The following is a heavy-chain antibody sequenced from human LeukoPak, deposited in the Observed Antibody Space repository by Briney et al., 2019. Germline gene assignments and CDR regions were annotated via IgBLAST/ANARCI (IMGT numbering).Heavy chain of an antibody. CDR1: GFTVYSNY. V-gene: IGHV3-69-1*01. D-gene: IGHD2-15*01. J-gene: IGHJ4*02. Sequence: MSGGSLRLSCAVSGFTVYSNYMSLVRQAPGKGLEWVSSISSSSYIYYADSVKGRFTITRDNAKNSLYLEMNSLRAEDTAVYYCARAYCSGGSCYPFDYWGQGTLVTVSS. CDR3: ARAYCSGGSCYPFDY. CDR2: ISSSSYI.